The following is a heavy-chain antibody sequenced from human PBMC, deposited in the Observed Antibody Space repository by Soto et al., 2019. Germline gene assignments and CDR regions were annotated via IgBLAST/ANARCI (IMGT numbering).Heavy chain of an antibody. D-gene: IGHD3-10*01. CDR3: ARMSLRVRGVIQIRGPVYFDY. V-gene: IGHV4-30-4*01. CDR2: IYYSGST. Sequence: SETLSLTCTVSGGTIISYDYYWSWIRQPTRKSMECIGYIYYSGSTNYNTSLKSRVTISVDTSKNQFSLKLSSVTAADTAVYYCARMSLRVRGVIQIRGPVYFDYWGQGTLVTVSS. CDR1: GGTIISYDYY. J-gene: IGHJ4*02.